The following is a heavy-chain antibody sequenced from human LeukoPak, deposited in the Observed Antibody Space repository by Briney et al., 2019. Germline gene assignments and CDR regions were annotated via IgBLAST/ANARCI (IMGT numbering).Heavy chain of an antibody. CDR3: ARGRYSYGSYNWFDP. CDR2: INHSGST. CDR1: GGSFSGYY. V-gene: IGHV4-34*01. D-gene: IGHD5-18*01. J-gene: IGHJ5*02. Sequence: SETLSLTCAVYGGSFSGYYWSWIRQPPGKGLEWIGEINHSGSTNYNPSFKSRVTISVDTSKNQFSLKLSSVTAADTAVYYCARGRYSYGSYNWFDPWGQGTLVTVSS.